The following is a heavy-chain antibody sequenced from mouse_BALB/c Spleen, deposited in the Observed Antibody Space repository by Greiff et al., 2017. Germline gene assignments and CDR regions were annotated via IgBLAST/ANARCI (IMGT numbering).Heavy chain of an antibody. CDR3: ARGYGKNPAWFAY. D-gene: IGHD2-10*02. CDR1: GYAFSSYW. Sequence: QVHVKQSGAELVRPGSSVKISCKASGYAFSSYWMNWVKQRPGQGLEWIGQIYPGDGDTNYNGKFKGKATLTADKSSSTAYMQLSSLTSEDSAVYFCARGYGKNPAWFAYWGQGTLVTVSA. V-gene: IGHV1-80*01. CDR2: IYPGDGDT. J-gene: IGHJ3*01.